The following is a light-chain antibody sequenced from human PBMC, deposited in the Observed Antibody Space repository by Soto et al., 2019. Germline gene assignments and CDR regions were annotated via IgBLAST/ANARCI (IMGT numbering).Light chain of an antibody. CDR3: QSYDSSLSGYV. V-gene: IGLV1-40*01. Sequence: QPVLTQPPSVSGAPGQRVTISCTGSSSNIGASYDVHWYRQLPGTAPKLLIYANTIRPSGVPDRFSGSKSGTSASLAISGLQAEDEADYYCQSYDSSLSGYVFGPGTKLTVL. CDR2: ANT. J-gene: IGLJ1*01. CDR1: SSNIGASYD.